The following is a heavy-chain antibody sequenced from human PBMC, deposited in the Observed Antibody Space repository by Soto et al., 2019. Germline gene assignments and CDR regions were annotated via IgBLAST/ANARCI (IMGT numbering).Heavy chain of an antibody. CDR2: MNPNSGNT. Sequence: GASVKVSCKASGYTFTSYDINRVRQATGQGLEWMGWMNPNSGNTAYAQKFQGRVTMTRNTSISTAYMELSSLRSEDTAVYYCARETAGRFDYWGQGTLVTVSS. D-gene: IGHD6-25*01. V-gene: IGHV1-8*01. CDR1: GYTFTSYD. J-gene: IGHJ4*02. CDR3: ARETAGRFDY.